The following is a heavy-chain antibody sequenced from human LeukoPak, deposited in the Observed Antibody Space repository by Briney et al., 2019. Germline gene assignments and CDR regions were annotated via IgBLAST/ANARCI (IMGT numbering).Heavy chain of an antibody. D-gene: IGHD3-22*01. Sequence: SETLSLTCTVSGGSISSYYWSWIRQPAGKGLEWIGRIYTSGSTNYNPSLKSRVTMSVDTSKNQFSLKLSSVTAADTAAYYCAAEIYYDGSGYYFDYWGQGTLVTVSS. J-gene: IGHJ4*02. CDR1: GGSISSYY. CDR3: AAEIYYDGSGYYFDY. V-gene: IGHV4-4*07. CDR2: IYTSGST.